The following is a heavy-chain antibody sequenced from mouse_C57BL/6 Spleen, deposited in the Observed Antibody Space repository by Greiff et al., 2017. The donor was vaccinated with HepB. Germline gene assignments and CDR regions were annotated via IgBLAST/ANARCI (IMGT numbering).Heavy chain of an antibody. V-gene: IGHV2-4*01. CDR2: IWSGGST. J-gene: IGHJ3*01. CDR1: GFSLTSYG. CDR3: ATIDGYDPRFAY. Sequence: QVQLQQSGPGLVQPSQSLSITCTVSGFSLTSYGVHWVRQPPGKGLEWLGVIWSGGSTDYNAAFISRLSISKDNSKSQVFFKMNSLQADDTAIYYCATIDGYDPRFAYWGQGTLVTVSA. D-gene: IGHD2-2*01.